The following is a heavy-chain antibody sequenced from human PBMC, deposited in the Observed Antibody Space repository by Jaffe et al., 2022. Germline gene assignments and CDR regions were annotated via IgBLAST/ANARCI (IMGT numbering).Heavy chain of an antibody. Sequence: EVQLVESGGGLVQPGGSLRLSCAASGFTFSSYWMSWVRQAPGKGLEWVANIKQDGSEKYYVDSVKGRFTISRDNAKNSLYLQMNSLRAEDTAVYYCARVLLWFREPRAFDIWGQGTMVTVSS. CDR3: ARVLLWFREPRAFDI. V-gene: IGHV3-7*04. CDR2: IKQDGSEK. CDR1: GFTFSSYW. D-gene: IGHD3-10*01. J-gene: IGHJ3*02.